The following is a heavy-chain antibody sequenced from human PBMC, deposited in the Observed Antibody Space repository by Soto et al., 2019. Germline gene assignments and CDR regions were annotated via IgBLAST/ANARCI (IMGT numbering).Heavy chain of an antibody. Sequence: TETLSLTCTVSGGSISSYYWSWIRQPPGKGLEWIGYIYYSGSTNYNPSLKSRVTISVDTSNNQFSLKLSSVPAVDMAVSYCARDHYDGCGYYFNWFDPPGQGTVVTVSS. CDR3: ARDHYDGCGYYFNWFDP. D-gene: IGHD3-22*01. J-gene: IGHJ5*02. V-gene: IGHV4-59*01. CDR1: GGSISSYY. CDR2: IYYSGST.